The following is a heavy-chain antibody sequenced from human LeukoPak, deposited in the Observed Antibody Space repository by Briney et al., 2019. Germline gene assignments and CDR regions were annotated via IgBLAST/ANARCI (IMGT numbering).Heavy chain of an antibody. CDR3: ARDTLYGSGSYYTVKYYYYMDV. D-gene: IGHD3-10*01. J-gene: IGHJ6*03. CDR2: IKQDGSEK. Sequence: GGSLRLSCAASGFTFSSYWMSWVRQAPGKGLEWVANIKQDGSEKYYVDSVKGRFTISRDNAKNSLYLQMNSLRAEDTAVYYCARDTLYGSGSYYTVKYYYYMDVWAKGPRSPSP. V-gene: IGHV3-7*01. CDR1: GFTFSSYW.